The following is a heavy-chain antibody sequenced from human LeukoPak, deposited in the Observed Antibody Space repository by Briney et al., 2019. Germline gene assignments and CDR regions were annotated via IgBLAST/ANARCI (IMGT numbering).Heavy chain of an antibody. D-gene: IGHD5-24*01. Sequence: GESLKISCKGSGSRFTSYWIGWVRQMPGKGLEWMGIIYPGDSDTRYSPSFQGQVTISADKSISTAYLQWSSLKASDTAMYYCARHLPVVEMATISDYWGQGTLVTVSS. CDR3: ARHLPVVEMATISDY. CDR1: GSRFTSYW. V-gene: IGHV5-51*01. CDR2: IYPGDSDT. J-gene: IGHJ4*02.